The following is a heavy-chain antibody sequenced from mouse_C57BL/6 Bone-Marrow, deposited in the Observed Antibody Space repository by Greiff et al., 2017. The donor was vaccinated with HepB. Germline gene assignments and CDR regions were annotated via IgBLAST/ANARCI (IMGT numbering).Heavy chain of an antibody. CDR1: GYSITSGYY. J-gene: IGHJ2*01. Sequence: EVKLQESGPGLVKPSQSLSLTCSVTGYSITSGYYWNWIRQFPGNKLEWMGYISYDGSNNYNPSLKNRISITRDTSKNQFFLKLNSVTTEDTATYYCARGGYSTLFDYWGQGTTLTVSS. D-gene: IGHD2-5*01. CDR2: ISYDGSN. V-gene: IGHV3-6*01. CDR3: ARGGYSTLFDY.